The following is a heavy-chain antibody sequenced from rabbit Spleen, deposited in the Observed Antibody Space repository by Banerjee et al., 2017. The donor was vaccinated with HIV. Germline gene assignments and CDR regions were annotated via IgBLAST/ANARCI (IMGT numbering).Heavy chain of an antibody. J-gene: IGHJ4*01. D-gene: IGHD1-1*01. CDR1: GFDFSIYG. CDR2: IYNGDGST. Sequence: QEQLVESGGGLVQPGGSLKLSCKASGFDFSIYGMSWVRQAPGKGPEWIACIYNGDGSTYYASWVNGRFTISKTSSTTVTLEMTSLTAADTATYFCARDLAAWNSGSYAFNLWGQGTLVT. V-gene: IGHV1S47*01. CDR3: ARDLAAWNSGSYAFNL.